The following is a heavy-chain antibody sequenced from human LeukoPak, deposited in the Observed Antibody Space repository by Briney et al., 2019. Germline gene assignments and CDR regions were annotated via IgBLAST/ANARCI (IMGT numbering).Heavy chain of an antibody. D-gene: IGHD5-24*01. V-gene: IGHV5-51*01. CDR2: IYPVNSDT. CDR3: ARQDGDGFYYFDY. J-gene: IGHJ4*02. CDR1: GYSFTYYW. Sequence: PGESLKISCKGSGYSFTYYWIGWVRQMPGKGVEWMGLIYPVNSDTRHSPSFQGQVTISVDKSISTAYLQWSSLKASDTAMYYCARQDGDGFYYFDYWGQGTLVTVSS.